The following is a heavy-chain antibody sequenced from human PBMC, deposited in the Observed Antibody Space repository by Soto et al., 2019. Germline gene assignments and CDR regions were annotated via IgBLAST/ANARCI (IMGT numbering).Heavy chain of an antibody. CDR2: ISFDGSIK. Sequence: PGGSLRLSCAASGFTFSSYSIHWVRQAPGKGLDWVAVISFDGSIKFYADSVKGRFTISRDNSKNTMFLQMDSLRTEDTAVYYCAKETAIPKQGIDYWGQGTLVTVSS. J-gene: IGHJ4*02. V-gene: IGHV3-30*18. CDR3: AKETAIPKQGIDY. CDR1: GFTFSSYS.